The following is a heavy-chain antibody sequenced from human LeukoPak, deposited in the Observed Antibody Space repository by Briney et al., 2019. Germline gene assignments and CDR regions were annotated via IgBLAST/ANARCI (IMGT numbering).Heavy chain of an antibody. CDR1: GFTVSSNY. CDR3: ASRYCSGGSCYLVHYYYGMDV. J-gene: IGHJ6*02. V-gene: IGHV3-53*01. CDR2: IYSGGST. D-gene: IGHD2-15*01. Sequence: GGSLRLSCAASGFTVSSNYMSWVRQAPGKGLEWVSVIYSGGSTYYADSVKGRFTISRDNSKNTLYLQMNSLRAADTAVYYCASRYCSGGSCYLVHYYYGMDVWGQGTTVTVSS.